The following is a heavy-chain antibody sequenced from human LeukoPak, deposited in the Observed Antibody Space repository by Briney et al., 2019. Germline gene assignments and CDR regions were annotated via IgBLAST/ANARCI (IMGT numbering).Heavy chain of an antibody. CDR2: IRSKANSYAT. CDR3: TRLTTAVTAY. CDR1: GFTFSGSA. D-gene: IGHD4-11*01. V-gene: IGHV3-73*01. Sequence: GGSLRLSCAASGFTFSGSAMYWVRQASGKGLEWVGRIRSKANSYATAYAASVKGRFTISRDDSKNTAYLQMNSLKTEDTAVYYWTRLTTAVTAYWGQGTLVTVSS. J-gene: IGHJ4*02.